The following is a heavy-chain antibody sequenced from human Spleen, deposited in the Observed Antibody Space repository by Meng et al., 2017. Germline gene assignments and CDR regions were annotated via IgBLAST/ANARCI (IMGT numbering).Heavy chain of an antibody. CDR1: GFSFSSYA. CDR2: VSYTSGST. V-gene: IGHV3-23*01. D-gene: IGHD3-10*01. Sequence: GGSLRLSCTASGFSFSSYAMTWVRQAPGKGLEWVSAVSYTSGSTYYADSVRGRFTISRDSAKNSLYLQMHSLRAEDTAVYYCVRHKFADHFDFWGQGTLVTVSS. J-gene: IGHJ4*02. CDR3: VRHKFADHFDF.